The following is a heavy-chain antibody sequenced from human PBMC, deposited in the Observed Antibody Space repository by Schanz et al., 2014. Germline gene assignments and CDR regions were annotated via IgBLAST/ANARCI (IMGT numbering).Heavy chain of an antibody. Sequence: QVQLVQSGAEVKKPGSSVKVSCKASGGTFSSYSISWVRQAPGQGLEWMGRIIPILGIANYAQKFQGRVTNTADKSTSTAYMDLSSLRPEDTAVYYCARDRRRYCSTASCLHDNWFDPGGQGTLVIVSS. V-gene: IGHV1-69*04. CDR3: ARDRRRYCSTASCLHDNWFDP. J-gene: IGHJ5*02. CDR1: GGTFSSYS. D-gene: IGHD2-2*01. CDR2: IIPILGIA.